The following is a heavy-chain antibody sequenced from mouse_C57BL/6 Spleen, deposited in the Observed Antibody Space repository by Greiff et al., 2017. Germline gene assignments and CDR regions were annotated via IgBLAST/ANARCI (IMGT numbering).Heavy chain of an antibody. CDR2: INPSNGGT. J-gene: IGHJ4*01. V-gene: IGHV1-53*01. D-gene: IGHD3-2*02. CDR3: AADSSGYVGYYAMDY. Sequence: PGQGLEWIGNINPSNGGTNYNEKFKSKATLTVDKSSSTAYMQLSSLTSEDSAVYYCAADSSGYVGYYAMDYWGQGTSVTVSS.